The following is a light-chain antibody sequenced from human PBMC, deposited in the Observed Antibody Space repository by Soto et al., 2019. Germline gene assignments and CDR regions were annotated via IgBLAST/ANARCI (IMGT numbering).Light chain of an antibody. Sequence: EIVLTQSPGTLSLSPGERATLSCRASQTIGGNYLAWYQHKPGQAPRLLIYGVSSRATGIPDRFSGSGSGTDFTLSISRLEPEDFAVFYCQQDGRSPETFGQGTRVEIK. CDR2: GVS. V-gene: IGKV3-20*01. J-gene: IGKJ1*01. CDR1: QTIGGNY. CDR3: QQDGRSPET.